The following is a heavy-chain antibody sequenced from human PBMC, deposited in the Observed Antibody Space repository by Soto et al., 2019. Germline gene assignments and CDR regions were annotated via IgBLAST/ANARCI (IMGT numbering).Heavy chain of an antibody. CDR2: IYWDDDK. D-gene: IGHD3-22*01. V-gene: IGHV2-5*02. CDR3: AHILITTVPYYFDY. CDR1: GFSLSTSGVG. Sequence: QITLKESGPPLVKPTQTLTLTCTFSGFSLSTSGVGVGWIRQPPGKALEWLALIYWDDDKRYSPSLKSRLTITKDTSKNQVVLTMTNMDPVDTATYYCAHILITTVPYYFDYWGQGTLVNVSS. J-gene: IGHJ4*02.